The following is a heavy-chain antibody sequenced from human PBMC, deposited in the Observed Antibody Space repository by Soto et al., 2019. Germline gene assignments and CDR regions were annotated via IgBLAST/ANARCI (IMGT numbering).Heavy chain of an antibody. V-gene: IGHV3-23*01. CDR2: ISGSGGST. D-gene: IGHD6-19*01. Sequence: GGSLRLSCAASGFTFSSYAMSWVRQAPGKGLEWVSAISGSGGSTYYADSVKGRFTISRDNSKNTLYLQMNSLRAEDTAVYYCAKETARYRWLVLGDFDYWGQGTLVTVSS. CDR1: GFTFSSYA. J-gene: IGHJ4*02. CDR3: AKETARYRWLVLGDFDY.